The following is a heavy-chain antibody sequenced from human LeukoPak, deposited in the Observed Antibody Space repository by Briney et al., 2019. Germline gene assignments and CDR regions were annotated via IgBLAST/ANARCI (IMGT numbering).Heavy chain of an antibody. D-gene: IGHD3-10*01. J-gene: IGHJ3*02. Sequence: SETLSLTCAVYGGSFSGYYWSWIRQPPGKGLEWIGEVNHSGSTNYNPSLKRRVTISVDTSKNQFSLKLSSVTAADTAVYYCARGPGNYGSGSYYNRAFDIWGQGTMVTVSS. CDR3: ARGPGNYGSGSYYNRAFDI. CDR1: GGSFSGYY. V-gene: IGHV4-34*01. CDR2: VNHSGST.